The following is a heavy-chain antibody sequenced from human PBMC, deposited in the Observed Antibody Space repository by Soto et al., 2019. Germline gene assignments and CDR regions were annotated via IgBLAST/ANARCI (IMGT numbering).Heavy chain of an antibody. Sequence: EVQLVESGGGLVQPGGSLRLSCAASGFTFSIYWMTWVRQAPGKGLEWVAKIKEDGSEQNYVDSVKGRFTISRDNAESSLFLQMNSLRVDDTAVYYCTRNEIKADYWGQGTLVTVSS. CDR1: GFTFSIYW. J-gene: IGHJ4*02. CDR2: IKEDGSEQ. V-gene: IGHV3-7*01. CDR3: TRNEIKADY.